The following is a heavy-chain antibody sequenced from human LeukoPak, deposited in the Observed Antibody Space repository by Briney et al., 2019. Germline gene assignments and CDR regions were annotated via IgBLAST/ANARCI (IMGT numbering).Heavy chain of an antibody. CDR2: IYHSGST. Sequence: SETLSLTCAVSGYSISSGYYWGWIRQPPGKGLEWIGSIYHSGSTYYNPSPKSRVTISVDTSKNQFSLKLSSVTAADTAVYYCAREIVAGAFDIWGQGTMVTVSS. J-gene: IGHJ3*02. D-gene: IGHD3-22*01. CDR3: AREIVAGAFDI. CDR1: GYSISSGYY. V-gene: IGHV4-38-2*02.